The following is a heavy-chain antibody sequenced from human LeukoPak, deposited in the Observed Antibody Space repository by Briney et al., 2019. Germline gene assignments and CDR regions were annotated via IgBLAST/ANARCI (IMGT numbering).Heavy chain of an antibody. V-gene: IGHV3-30*18. J-gene: IGHJ3*02. D-gene: IGHD3-22*01. CDR1: GFTFSSYG. Sequence: GGSPRLSCAASGFTFSSYGMHWVRQAPGKGLEWVAVISYDGSNKYYADSVKGRFTISRDNSKNTLYLQMNSLRAEDTAVYYCANLPWGYYDSSGPTAFDIWGQGTMVTVSS. CDR2: ISYDGSNK. CDR3: ANLPWGYYDSSGPTAFDI.